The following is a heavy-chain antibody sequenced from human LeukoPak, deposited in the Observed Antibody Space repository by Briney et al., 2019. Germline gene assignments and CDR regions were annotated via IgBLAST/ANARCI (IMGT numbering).Heavy chain of an antibody. CDR1: GGSISSGSYY. D-gene: IGHD3-3*02. Sequence: SETLSLTCTVSGGSISSGSYYWGWIRQPPGKGLEWIGSIYYSGSTYYNPSLKSRVTISVDTSKNQFSLKLSSVTAADTAVYYCARKGNHFWSGYYTGLTGEYYFDYWGQGTLVTVSS. J-gene: IGHJ4*02. V-gene: IGHV4-39*01. CDR3: ARKGNHFWSGYYTGLTGEYYFDY. CDR2: IYYSGST.